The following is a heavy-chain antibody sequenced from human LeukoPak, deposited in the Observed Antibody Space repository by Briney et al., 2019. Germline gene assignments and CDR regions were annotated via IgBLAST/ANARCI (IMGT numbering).Heavy chain of an antibody. CDR2: IIPILGIA. J-gene: IGHJ4*02. V-gene: IGHV1-69*04. Sequence: SVKVSCKASGGTFSSYAISWVRQAPGQGLEWMGRIIPILGIANYAQKFQGRVTITADKSTSTAYMELISLRSEDTAVYYCARVVGGYDLFDYWGQGTLVTVSS. D-gene: IGHD5-12*01. CDR1: GGTFSSYA. CDR3: ARVVGGYDLFDY.